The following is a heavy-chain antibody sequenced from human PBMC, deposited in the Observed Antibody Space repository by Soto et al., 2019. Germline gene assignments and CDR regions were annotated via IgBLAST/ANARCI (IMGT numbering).Heavy chain of an antibody. CDR1: GGSISSYY. J-gene: IGHJ5*02. CDR2: IYYSGST. D-gene: IGHD6-19*01. CDR3: AKSIAVTHYFWFDP. V-gene: IGHV4-59*01. Sequence: QVQLQESGPGLVKPSETLSLTCTVSGGSISSYYWSWIRQPPGKGLEWIGYIYYSGSTNYNPSLQSRVTISVDTSKNQFSLKLSSVTAADTAVYYCAKSIAVTHYFWFDPWCQGTLVTVSS.